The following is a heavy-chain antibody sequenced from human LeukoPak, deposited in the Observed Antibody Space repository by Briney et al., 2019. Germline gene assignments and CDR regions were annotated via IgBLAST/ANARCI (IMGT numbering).Heavy chain of an antibody. Sequence: SETLSLTCTVSGGSISSDYWSWIRQPPGKGLEWIWYIYYSGRTYYNPSLKSRITISVDTSKNQFSLKLSSVTAADTAVYYCVRGFYSPHYWGQGTLVTVSS. V-gene: IGHV4-59*01. J-gene: IGHJ4*02. CDR3: VRGFYSPHY. D-gene: IGHD4-11*01. CDR1: GGSISSDY. CDR2: IYYSGRT.